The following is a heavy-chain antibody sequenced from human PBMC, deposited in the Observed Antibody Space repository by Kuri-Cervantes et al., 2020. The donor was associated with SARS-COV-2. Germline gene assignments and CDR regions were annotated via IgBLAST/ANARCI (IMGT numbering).Heavy chain of an antibody. CDR3: ARLIYGDYGDVTFDY. Sequence: GPLRLSCIVFGVSLKTSVHGWGWVRQGPGKGLEWIGSIYFIGGSSYNPSLRSRVTLSVDTSKNHFSLDLRSLTAADTAVYYGARLIYGDYGDVTFDYWGQGALVTVSS. V-gene: IGHV4-39*02. CDR1: GVSLKTSVHG. CDR2: IYFIGGS. J-gene: IGHJ4*02. D-gene: IGHD4-17*01.